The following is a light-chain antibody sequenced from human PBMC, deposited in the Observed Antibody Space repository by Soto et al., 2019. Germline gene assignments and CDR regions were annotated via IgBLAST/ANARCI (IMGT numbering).Light chain of an antibody. CDR1: QGISSY. CDR2: AAS. CDR3: QQLNSYPIT. Sequence: AIRMTQSPSSLSASTGDRVTITFRASQGISSYLAWYQQKPGKAPKLLIYAASTLQSGVPSRFSGSGSGTDFTLTINSLQPEDLATYYCQQLNSYPITFGQGTRLEIK. J-gene: IGKJ5*01. V-gene: IGKV1-8*01.